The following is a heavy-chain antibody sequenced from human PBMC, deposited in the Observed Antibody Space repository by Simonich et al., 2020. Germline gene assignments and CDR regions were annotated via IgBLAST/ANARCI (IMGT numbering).Heavy chain of an antibody. J-gene: IGHJ6*02. CDR3: ARDFRLQLVEIGTYYYYGMDV. CDR1: GFTFSSYE. D-gene: IGHD6-6*01. CDR2: ISSSGSTI. V-gene: IGHV3-48*03. Sequence: EVQLVESGGGLVQPGGSLRLSCAASGFTFSSYEMNWVRQAPGKGLAWVSYISSSGSTIYYADSVKGRLTISRDNAKNSLYLQMNSLRAEDTAVYYCARDFRLQLVEIGTYYYYGMDVWGQGTTVTVSS.